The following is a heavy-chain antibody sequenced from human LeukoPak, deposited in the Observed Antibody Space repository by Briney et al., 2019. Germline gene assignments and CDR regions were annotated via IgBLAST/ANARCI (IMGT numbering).Heavy chain of an antibody. Sequence: GGSLRLSCAASEFTFSDSWMTWVRQTPGKGLQWVASIHQDAGEKQYLDSVRGRFTISRDNAKSSLYLHMNSLTVDDTGIYYRASSKDHYCRYWGQGTLVTVSS. CDR3: ASSKDHYCRY. CDR2: IHQDAGEK. V-gene: IGHV3-7*05. J-gene: IGHJ4*02. CDR1: EFTFSDSW.